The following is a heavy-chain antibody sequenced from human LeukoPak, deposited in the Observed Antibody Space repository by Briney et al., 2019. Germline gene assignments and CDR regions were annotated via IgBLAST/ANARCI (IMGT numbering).Heavy chain of an antibody. CDR2: ISGSGGST. Sequence: GGSLRLSCAASGFTFSSYGMSWVRQAPGKGLEWVSAISGSGGSTYYADSVKGRFTISRDNSKNTLYLQMNSLRAEDTAVYYCATNPLRYFDWLPGGAFDIWGQGTMVTVSS. CDR1: GFTFSSYG. V-gene: IGHV3-23*01. CDR3: ATNPLRYFDWLPGGAFDI. D-gene: IGHD3-9*01. J-gene: IGHJ3*02.